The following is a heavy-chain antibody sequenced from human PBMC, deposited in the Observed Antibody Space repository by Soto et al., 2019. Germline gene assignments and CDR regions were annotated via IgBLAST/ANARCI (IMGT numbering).Heavy chain of an antibody. Sequence: EVQLLESGGGLVQPGGSLRLSCAASGFTFSSYAMSWVRQAPGKGLEWVSAIRGSGGSTYYADSVKGRFTISRDNSKNTLYLQMNSLRAEDTAVYYCAKGHIAVAGTNYFDYWVQGTLVTVSS. CDR2: IRGSGGST. D-gene: IGHD6-19*01. J-gene: IGHJ4*02. CDR1: GFTFSSYA. V-gene: IGHV3-23*01. CDR3: AKGHIAVAGTNYFDY.